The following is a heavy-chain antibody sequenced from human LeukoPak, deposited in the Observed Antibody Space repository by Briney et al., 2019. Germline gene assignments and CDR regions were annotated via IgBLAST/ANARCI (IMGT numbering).Heavy chain of an antibody. CDR1: GYSFTTYW. V-gene: IGHV5-51*01. Sequence: GESLKISCEGSGYSFTTYWIGWVRQMPGKGLEWMGIIYPGDSDTKYSPSFQGQVTISADKSISTAYLQWSSLKASDTAVYYCARRSSWDGATYAFDIWGQGTMVTVSS. CDR2: IYPGDSDT. CDR3: ARRSSWDGATYAFDI. J-gene: IGHJ3*02. D-gene: IGHD6-13*01.